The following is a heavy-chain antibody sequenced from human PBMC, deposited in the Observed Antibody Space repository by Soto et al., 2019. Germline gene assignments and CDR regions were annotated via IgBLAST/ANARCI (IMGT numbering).Heavy chain of an antibody. Sequence: EVQLLESGGGVVQPGGSLRLSCAASGFTFSSYAMTWVRQAPGKGLEWVSAISGSGGSTYYADSVKGRFTISRDNSKNTLYLQMNSLRPDDTAVYYCAKDDDFWSGYYDCWGQGTLVTVSS. J-gene: IGHJ4*02. D-gene: IGHD3-3*01. V-gene: IGHV3-23*01. CDR3: AKDDDFWSGYYDC. CDR1: GFTFSSYA. CDR2: ISGSGGST.